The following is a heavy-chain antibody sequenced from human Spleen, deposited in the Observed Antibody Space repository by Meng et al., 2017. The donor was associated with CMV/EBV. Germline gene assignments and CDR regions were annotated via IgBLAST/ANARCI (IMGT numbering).Heavy chain of an antibody. V-gene: IGHV4-31*03. CDR2: IYYSGST. CDR3: ARGAISAAVVFDY. J-gene: IGHJ4*02. Sequence: TLSLTCTVSGGSISRGAYYWSWIRQHPGKGLEWIGYIYYSGSTYHNPSLKSRLTISVDTSKNQFSLKLSSVTAADTAVYYCARGAISAAVVFDYWGQGTLVTVSS. D-gene: IGHD6-13*01. CDR1: GGSISRGAYY.